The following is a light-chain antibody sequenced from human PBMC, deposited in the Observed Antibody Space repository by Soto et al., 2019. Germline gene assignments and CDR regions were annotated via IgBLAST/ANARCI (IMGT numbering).Light chain of an antibody. CDR1: QSVSSN. J-gene: IGKJ1*01. Sequence: EIVMTQSPATLSVSPGERATLSCRASQSVSSNLAWYQQKPGQAPRLLIYGASTRATGIPARFSGSGSGTEFTPTISSPQSEDFAVYHCQQYNKWPRTFGQGTKVEIK. CDR3: QQYNKWPRT. V-gene: IGKV3-15*01. CDR2: GAS.